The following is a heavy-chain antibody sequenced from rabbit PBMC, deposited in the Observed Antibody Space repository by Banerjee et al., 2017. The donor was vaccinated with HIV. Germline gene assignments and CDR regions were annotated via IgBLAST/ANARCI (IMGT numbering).Heavy chain of an antibody. CDR1: GFSFSSTYW. Sequence: QQQLEESGGGLVKPGGTLTLTCTASGFSFSSTYWICWVRQAPGKGLEWIGCINTGSSGNTVYATWAKGRFTISKASWTTVTLQMTSLTAADTASYFCARDLAGVIGWNFNLWGQGTLVTVS. CDR3: ARDLAGVIGWNFNL. V-gene: IGHV1S45*01. CDR2: INTGSSGNT. J-gene: IGHJ4*01. D-gene: IGHD4-1*01.